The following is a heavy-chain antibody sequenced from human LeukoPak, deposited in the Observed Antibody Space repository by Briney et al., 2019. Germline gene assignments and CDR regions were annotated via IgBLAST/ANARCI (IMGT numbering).Heavy chain of an antibody. Sequence: GSLRLSCTASGFTFGDYSMTWFRQPPGKGLEWIGEINHSGSTNYNPSLKSRVTISVDTSKNQFSLKLSSVTAADTAVYYCARAQQWLVRLLDYWGQGTLVTVSS. CDR1: GFTFGDYS. CDR3: ARAQQWLVRLLDY. D-gene: IGHD6-19*01. J-gene: IGHJ4*02. V-gene: IGHV4-34*01. CDR2: INHSGST.